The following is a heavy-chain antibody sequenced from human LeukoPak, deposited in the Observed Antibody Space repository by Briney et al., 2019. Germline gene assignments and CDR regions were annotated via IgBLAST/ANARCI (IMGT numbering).Heavy chain of an antibody. J-gene: IGHJ5*02. V-gene: IGHV4-34*01. CDR3: ARLRKQLLRGFDP. CDR1: GGSFSGYY. CDR2: LNHSGST. D-gene: IGHD1-26*01. Sequence: SETLSLTCAVYGGSFSGYYWTWIRQPPGKGLEWIGELNHSGSTNYNPSLKSRVTISVDTSKNQFSLKLSSVTAADTAVYYCARLRKQLLRGFDPWGQGTLVTVSS.